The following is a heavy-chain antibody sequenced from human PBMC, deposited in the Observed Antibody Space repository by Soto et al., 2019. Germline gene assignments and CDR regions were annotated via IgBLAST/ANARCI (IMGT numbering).Heavy chain of an antibody. J-gene: IGHJ4*02. Sequence: PGGSLRLSSAASGFTFSSYWMHWVRQAPGKGPVWVSRINNDGSSTIYADSMKGRFTISRDNAKNTLFLQMKSLRVEDTAVYYCAKSSSGAFDYWGQGTPVTVSS. D-gene: IGHD6-6*01. CDR1: GFTFSSYW. CDR2: INNDGSST. V-gene: IGHV3-74*01. CDR3: AKSSSGAFDY.